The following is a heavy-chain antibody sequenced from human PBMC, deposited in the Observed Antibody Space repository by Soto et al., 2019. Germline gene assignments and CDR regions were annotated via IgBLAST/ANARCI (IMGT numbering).Heavy chain of an antibody. V-gene: IGHV1-69*01. CDR3: ARGGGFGEFPVRYYGMGV. CDR1: GGTFSSYA. D-gene: IGHD3-10*01. J-gene: IGHJ6*02. Sequence: QVQLVQSGAEVKKPGSSVKVSCKASGGTFSSYAISWVRQAPGQGLEWMGGIIPIFGTANYAQKFQGRVTITADESTSTAYMELSSLRSEDTAVYYCARGGGFGEFPVRYYGMGVWGQGTTVTVSS. CDR2: IIPIFGTA.